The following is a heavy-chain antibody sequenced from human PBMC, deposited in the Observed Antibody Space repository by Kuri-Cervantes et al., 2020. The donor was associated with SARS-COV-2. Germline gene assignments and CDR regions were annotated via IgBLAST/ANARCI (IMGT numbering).Heavy chain of an antibody. CDR3: AREPYAADQGAFDF. CDR2: IYYSGST. D-gene: IGHD2-8*01. J-gene: IGHJ4*02. V-gene: IGHV4-59*01. Sequence: GSLRLSCTVSGGSISSYYWSWLRQPPGKGLEWLGYIYYSGSTNYNPSLNGRVTMSVDTSKNQISLRLSSVTAADTAVYHCAREPYAADQGAFDFWGQGALVTVSS. CDR1: GGSISSYY.